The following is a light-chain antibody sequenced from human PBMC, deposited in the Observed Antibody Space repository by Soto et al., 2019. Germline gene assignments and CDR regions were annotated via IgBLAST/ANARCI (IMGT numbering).Light chain of an antibody. CDR2: DTS. Sequence: EIVLTQSPGTLSLSPGERATLSCRGSQTLGTKYLAWYQQKPGQASSLLIYDTSNRATGVPDRFSCSGSATDFTLTISRLAPEDFAVYFCHHYGTSPQNTFGQGTKLELQ. CDR1: QTLGTKY. J-gene: IGKJ2*01. V-gene: IGKV3-20*01. CDR3: HHYGTSPQNT.